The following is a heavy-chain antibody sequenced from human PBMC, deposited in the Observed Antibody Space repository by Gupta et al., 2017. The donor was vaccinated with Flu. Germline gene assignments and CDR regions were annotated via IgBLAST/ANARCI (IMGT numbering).Heavy chain of an antibody. J-gene: IGHJ4*02. CDR2: IGSTGFTK. V-gene: IGHV3-23*01. CDR1: GFTFSNFT. D-gene: IGHD3-16*01. Sequence: EVQLLESGGGFLQPGGSLRLSCVASGFTFSNFTMHWVRQAPGKGLEWVSAIGSTGFTKFYADSVQGRFSISRDNSNNTLYLQVSSLRVEDTAVYYCARDAVYNTVWGDFDYWGQGTLVNVSS. CDR3: ARDAVYNTVWGDFDY.